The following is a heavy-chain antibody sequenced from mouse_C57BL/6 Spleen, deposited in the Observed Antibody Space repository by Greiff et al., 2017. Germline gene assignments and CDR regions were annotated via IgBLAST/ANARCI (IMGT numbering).Heavy chain of an antibody. J-gene: IGHJ1*03. CDR2: IYPANSYT. CDR3: ARSRYGSAGYFDV. V-gene: IGHV1-69*01. D-gene: IGHD2-10*02. Sequence: QVQLQQPGAELVMPGASVKLSCKASGYTFTSYWMHWVKQRPGQGLEWIGEIYPANSYTNYNQKFKGKSTVTVDKSSSTAYMQLSSLTSEDSAVYYCARSRYGSAGYFDVWGTGTTVTVSS. CDR1: GYTFTSYW.